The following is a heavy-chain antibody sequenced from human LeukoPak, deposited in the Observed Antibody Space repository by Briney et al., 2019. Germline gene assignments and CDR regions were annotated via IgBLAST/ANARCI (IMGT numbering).Heavy chain of an antibody. Sequence: GGSLRLSCAASGFTVSSNYMSWVRQAPGKGLECVSVIYSGDNTYYADSVKGRFTISRDNSKNTLYLQMNSLRAEDTAVYHCARSRSITIFGVVRGDRYYFDYWGQGTLVTVSS. CDR3: ARSRSITIFGVVRGDRYYFDY. D-gene: IGHD3-3*01. J-gene: IGHJ4*02. CDR2: IYSGDNT. V-gene: IGHV3-53*01. CDR1: GFTVSSNY.